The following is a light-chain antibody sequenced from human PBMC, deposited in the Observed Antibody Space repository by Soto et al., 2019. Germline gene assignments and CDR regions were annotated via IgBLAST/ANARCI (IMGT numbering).Light chain of an antibody. CDR3: ATWDDTLTAWV. J-gene: IGLJ3*02. CDR2: RNN. CDR1: NFNIRSNY. V-gene: IGLV1-47*01. Sequence: QSVLTQPPSTSGTPGQTVTISCFTSNFNIRSNYVYWYHQVPETAPKLLIYRNNQRPSGVPDRFSGSQSGASASLAISGLRSEDDGTYYCATWDDTLTAWVFGGGTKLTVL.